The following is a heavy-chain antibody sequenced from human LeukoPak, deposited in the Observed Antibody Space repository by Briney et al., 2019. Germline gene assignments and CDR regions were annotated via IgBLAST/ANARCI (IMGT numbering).Heavy chain of an antibody. CDR2: IYPGDSDT. Sequence: GESLKISCKGSGYSFTSYWIGWVRQMPGKGLEWMGIIYPGDSDTRYSPSFQGQVTISADKSIRTAYLQWSSLKASDTAMYYCARGEDYGDYPNWLDPWGQGTLVTVSS. V-gene: IGHV5-51*01. CDR3: ARGEDYGDYPNWLDP. CDR1: GYSFTSYW. J-gene: IGHJ5*02. D-gene: IGHD4-17*01.